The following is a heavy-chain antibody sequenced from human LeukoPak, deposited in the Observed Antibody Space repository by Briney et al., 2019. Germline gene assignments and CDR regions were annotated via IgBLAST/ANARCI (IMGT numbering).Heavy chain of an antibody. V-gene: IGHV4-4*07. CDR3: ARMPVPIHDAFDI. CDR2: LYVNGSP. J-gene: IGHJ3*02. D-gene: IGHD2-2*01. Sequence: SETLSLTCTVSGDSISSAYWGWLRQSAGKGLEYIGRLYVNGSPNSNPSLTSRVTMSLDTSKNQFSLKMTSVTAADSAIYFCARMPVPIHDAFDIWGQGTAVMVSS. CDR1: GDSISSAY.